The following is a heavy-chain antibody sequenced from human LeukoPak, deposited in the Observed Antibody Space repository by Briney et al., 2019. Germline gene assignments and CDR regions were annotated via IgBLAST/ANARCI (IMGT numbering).Heavy chain of an antibody. V-gene: IGHV4-30-4*08. Sequence: SEALSLTCTVPGGSISSGDYYWSWLRQPPGKGLEWIGYIYYSGSTYYNPSLKSRVTISVDTSNNKFSLKLSSVTDADTAVYYCARSKVRGVMMRLFDPWGQGTLVTVSS. CDR1: GGSISSGDYY. CDR3: ARSKVRGVMMRLFDP. D-gene: IGHD3-10*01. CDR2: IYYSGST. J-gene: IGHJ5*02.